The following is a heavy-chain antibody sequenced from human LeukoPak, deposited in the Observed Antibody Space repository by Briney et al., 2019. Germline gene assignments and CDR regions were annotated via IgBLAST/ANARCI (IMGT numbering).Heavy chain of an antibody. CDR1: GFTFSDYY. CDR3: AREVYYDSNGRGLYYFDY. J-gene: IGHJ4*02. V-gene: IGHV3-11*04. Sequence: GGSLRLSCEASGFTFSDYYMSWIRQAPGKGLEWVSYISGSGSTIHYADSVKGRFTISRDNAKNSPYVQMNSLRAEDTAVYYCAREVYYDSNGRGLYYFDYWGQGTLVTVSS. CDR2: ISGSGSTI. D-gene: IGHD3-22*01.